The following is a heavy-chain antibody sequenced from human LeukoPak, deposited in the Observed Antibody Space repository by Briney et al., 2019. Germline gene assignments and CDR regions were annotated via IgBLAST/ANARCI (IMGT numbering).Heavy chain of an antibody. V-gene: IGHV3-9*01. Sequence: PGGSLRLSCAASGFTFDDYAMHWVRQAPGKGLEWVSGISWNSDNIGYADSVKGRFTISRDNAKNSLYLQMNSLGPEDTAVYYCARDPYSGNYGNYYYYYMDVWGKGTTVTISS. CDR2: ISWNSDNI. CDR1: GFTFDDYA. J-gene: IGHJ6*03. CDR3: ARDPYSGNYGNYYYYYMDV. D-gene: IGHD1-26*01.